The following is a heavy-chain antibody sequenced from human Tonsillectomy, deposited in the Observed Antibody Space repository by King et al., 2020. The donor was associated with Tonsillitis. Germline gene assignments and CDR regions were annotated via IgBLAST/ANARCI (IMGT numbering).Heavy chain of an antibody. Sequence: VQLVESGGGLVKPGGSLRLSCAASGFTFSSYTMNWVRQAPGKGLEWVSSISSSSSYTYYADSVKGRFTISRDNAKNSLYLQMNSLRAEDTAVYYCARGRGSGWYGAFYSYGMDGWGQGTTVTVSS. J-gene: IGHJ6*02. CDR2: ISSSSSYT. V-gene: IGHV3-21*01. D-gene: IGHD6-19*01. CDR3: ARGRGSGWYGAFYSYGMDG. CDR1: GFTFSSYT.